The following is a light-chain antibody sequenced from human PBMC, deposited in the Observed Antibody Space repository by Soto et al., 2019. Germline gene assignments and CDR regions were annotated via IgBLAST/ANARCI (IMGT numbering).Light chain of an antibody. CDR1: QSVSSSY. V-gene: IGKV3-20*01. CDR3: QQYGTSPWT. CDR2: GAS. Sequence: EIVLTQSPGTLSLSPGERVTLSCRASQSVSSSYLAWYQQKPGQAPRLLIYGASSRATGIPDRFSGSGSGTDFTLIISRLEPEDFAVDYCQQYGTSPWTFGQGTKVEIK. J-gene: IGKJ1*01.